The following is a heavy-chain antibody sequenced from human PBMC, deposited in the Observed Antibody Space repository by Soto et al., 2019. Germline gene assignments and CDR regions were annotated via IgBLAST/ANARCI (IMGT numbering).Heavy chain of an antibody. Sequence: SGPTLVNPTQSLTLTCTFSGFSLSTSGVGVGWIRQPPGKALEWLALIYWDDDKRYSPSLKSRLTITKDTSKNQVVLTMTNMDPVDTATYYCAHSTRSYDFWSGSPLDYYYYYMDVWGKGTTVTVSS. V-gene: IGHV2-5*02. J-gene: IGHJ6*03. CDR1: GFSLSTSGVG. CDR2: IYWDDDK. CDR3: AHSTRSYDFWSGSPLDYYYYYMDV. D-gene: IGHD3-3*01.